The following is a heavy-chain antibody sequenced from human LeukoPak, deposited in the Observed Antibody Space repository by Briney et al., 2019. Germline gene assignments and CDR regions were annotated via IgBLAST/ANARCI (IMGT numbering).Heavy chain of an antibody. CDR3: ARTNSGYDSFDY. V-gene: IGHV3-11*03. CDR1: GFTFSDYY. Sequence: SGGSLTLSCAASGFTFSDYYMSWIRQAPGKGLEWVSYISGSTGYTNYADSVKGRFTISRDNAKNSLFLHMNSLRAEDTAVYYCARTNSGYDSFDYWGQGTLVTVSS. D-gene: IGHD5-12*01. J-gene: IGHJ4*02. CDR2: ISGSTGYT.